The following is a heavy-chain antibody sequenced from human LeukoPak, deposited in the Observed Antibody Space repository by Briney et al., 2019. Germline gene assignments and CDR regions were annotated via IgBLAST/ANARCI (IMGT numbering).Heavy chain of an antibody. J-gene: IGHJ6*03. CDR1: GGTFSSYA. V-gene: IGHV1-69*13. CDR2: IIPIFGTA. CDR3: ASETAAGSKRLYYYYYMDV. D-gene: IGHD6-13*01. Sequence: ASVKVSRKASGGTFSSYAISWVRQAPGQGLEWMGGIIPIFGTANYAQKFQGRVTITADESTSTAYMELSSLRSEDTAVYYCASETAAGSKRLYYYYYMDVWGKGTTVTVSS.